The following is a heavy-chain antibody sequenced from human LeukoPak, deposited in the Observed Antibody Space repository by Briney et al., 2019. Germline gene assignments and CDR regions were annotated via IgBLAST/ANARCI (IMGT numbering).Heavy chain of an antibody. CDR1: GGSISSGGYS. CDR3: ARGWGPAYCGGDCHRHFDS. J-gene: IGHJ4*02. V-gene: IGHV4-30-4*07. CDR2: IYNSGTT. Sequence: PSETLSLTCAVSGGSISSGGYSWNWIRQPLGKGLEWIGFIYNSGTTSYNPSLKSRVTMSVDTSKNQFSLKVTSVTAADTAVYYCARGWGPAYCGGDCHRHFDSWGQGTLVTVSS. D-gene: IGHD2-21*02.